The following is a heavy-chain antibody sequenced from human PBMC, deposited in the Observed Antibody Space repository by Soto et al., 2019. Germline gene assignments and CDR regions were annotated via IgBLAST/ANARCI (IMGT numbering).Heavy chain of an antibody. CDR3: ATLVPAPIKLFPRLGWFDP. CDR1: GGTFSSYA. Sequence: ASVKVSCKASGGTFSSYAISWVRQAPGQGLEWMGGIIPIFGTANYAQKFQGRVTITADTSTSTAYMELRSLRSDDTAVYYCATLVPAPIKLFPRLGWFDPWGQGTLVTVSS. D-gene: IGHD2-2*02. CDR2: IIPIFGTA. J-gene: IGHJ5*02. V-gene: IGHV1-69*06.